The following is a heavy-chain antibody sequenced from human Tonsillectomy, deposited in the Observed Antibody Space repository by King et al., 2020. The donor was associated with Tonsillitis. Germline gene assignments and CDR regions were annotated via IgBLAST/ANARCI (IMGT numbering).Heavy chain of an antibody. CDR3: ARACMPTVTNSYYSYSYMDV. D-gene: IGHD2-8*01. J-gene: IGHJ6*03. CDR2: INYSENT. CDR1: GGSFSGFY. V-gene: IGHV4-34*01. Sequence: VQLQQWGAGLLKPSETLSLTCVVYGGSFSGFYWSWIRQPPGKGPEWIGEINYSENTNYNPSLKSRVTISLDPSKNQFSLKLSSVTAADTAVYYCARACMPTVTNSYYSYSYMDVCGKGTTVTVPS.